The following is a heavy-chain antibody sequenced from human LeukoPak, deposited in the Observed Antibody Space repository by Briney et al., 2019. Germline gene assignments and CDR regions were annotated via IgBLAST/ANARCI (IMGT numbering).Heavy chain of an antibody. Sequence: SETLSLTCTVSGGSINTYYWSWIRQPPGKGLEWIGYIYYSGSTNYSPSLKSRVTISVDTSKNQFSLKLSSVTAAHTAVYYCARLGVRYTTSSWWFDPWGQGILVTVSS. V-gene: IGHV4-59*08. D-gene: IGHD6-6*01. CDR1: GGSINTYY. CDR3: ARLGVRYTTSSWWFDP. CDR2: IYYSGST. J-gene: IGHJ5*02.